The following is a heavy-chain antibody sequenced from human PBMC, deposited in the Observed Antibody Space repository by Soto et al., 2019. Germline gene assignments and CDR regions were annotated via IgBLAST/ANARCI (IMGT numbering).Heavy chain of an antibody. CDR1: GFTFSNYA. CDR3: AKDKGVFNWATSYFDY. Sequence: GSLRLCCAASGFTFSNYAMHWVRQAPGKGLEWVALTSYDGNNEYYTDSVKGRFTISRDNSKNTLFLQMNSPRPEDTAVYYCAKDKGVFNWATSYFDYWGQGALVTVSS. CDR2: TSYDGNNE. J-gene: IGHJ4*02. V-gene: IGHV3-30*18. D-gene: IGHD1-1*01.